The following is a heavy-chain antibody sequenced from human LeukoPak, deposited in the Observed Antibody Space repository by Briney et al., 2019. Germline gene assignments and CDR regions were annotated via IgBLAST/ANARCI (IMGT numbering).Heavy chain of an antibody. V-gene: IGHV3-21*01. Sequence: GGSLRLSCAASGFTFDDYAMHWVRQAPGKGLEWVSSISSSSSYIYYADSVKGRFTISRDNAKNSLYLQMNSLRAEDTAVYYCARVLSPLVAGIPLDYWGQGTLVTVSS. CDR1: GFTFDDYA. CDR2: ISSSSSYI. CDR3: ARVLSPLVAGIPLDY. D-gene: IGHD6-19*01. J-gene: IGHJ4*02.